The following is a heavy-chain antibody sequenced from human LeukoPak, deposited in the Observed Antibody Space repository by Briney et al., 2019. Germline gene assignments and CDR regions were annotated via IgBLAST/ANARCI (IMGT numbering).Heavy chain of an antibody. V-gene: IGHV3-23*01. CDR2: ISGSGGST. Sequence: GGSLRLSCAASGFTFSSYAMNWVRQAPGKGLEWVSSISGSGGSTYYADSLKGRFTISRVNAKNSLYLQMNSLRAEDTAVYYCARAFSTTAFDYWGQGTLVTVSS. CDR1: GFTFSSYA. D-gene: IGHD4-17*01. J-gene: IGHJ4*02. CDR3: ARAFSTTAFDY.